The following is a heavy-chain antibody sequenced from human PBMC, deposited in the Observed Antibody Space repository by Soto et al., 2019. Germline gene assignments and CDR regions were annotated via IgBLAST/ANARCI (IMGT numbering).Heavy chain of an antibody. J-gene: IGHJ5*02. CDR1: GGSVSSGSYY. V-gene: IGHV4-61*01. Sequence: QVQLQESGPGLVKPSETLSLTCTVSGGSVSSGSYYWSWIRQPPGKGLEWIGYIYYSGSTNYNPSLKSRDNISVATSKNQFSLKLSSVTAADTAVYYCARVATNKLSWFDPWGQGTLVTVSS. D-gene: IGHD5-12*01. CDR2: IYYSGST. CDR3: ARVATNKLSWFDP.